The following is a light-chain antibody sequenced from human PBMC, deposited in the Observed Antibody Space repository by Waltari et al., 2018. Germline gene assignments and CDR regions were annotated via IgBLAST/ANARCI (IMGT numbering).Light chain of an antibody. J-gene: IGLJ2*01. CDR2: GDD. CDR3: SAWDDSLNGPI. CDR1: NSNSGRNA. V-gene: IGLV1-44*01. Sequence: QSVLIQPPSASGTPGQRVTLSCSGINSNSGRNAINLYQQLPGTAPKLLMSGDDQRPSGVPDRFSGSKSGTSASLAISGLQSEDEADYYCSAWDDSLNGPIFGGGTKLTVL.